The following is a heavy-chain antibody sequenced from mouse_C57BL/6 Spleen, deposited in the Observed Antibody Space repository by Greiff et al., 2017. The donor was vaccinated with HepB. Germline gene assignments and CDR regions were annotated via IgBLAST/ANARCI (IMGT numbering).Heavy chain of an antibody. CDR3: ARDQRGDSNEAWFAY. J-gene: IGHJ3*01. V-gene: IGHV5-4*01. CDR2: ISDGGSYT. CDR1: GFTFSSYA. Sequence: EVNVVESGGGLVKPGGSLKLSCAASGFTFSSYAMSWVRQTPEKRLEWVATISDGGSYTYYPDNVKGRFTISRDNAKNNLYLQMSHLKSEDTAMYYCARDQRGDSNEAWFAYWGQGTLVTVSA. D-gene: IGHD2-5*01.